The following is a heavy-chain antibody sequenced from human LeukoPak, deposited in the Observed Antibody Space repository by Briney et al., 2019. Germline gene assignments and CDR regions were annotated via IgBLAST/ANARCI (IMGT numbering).Heavy chain of an antibody. CDR2: SYQSGIT. J-gene: IGHJ3*02. CDR1: GGPISRGGYS. Sequence: SQTLSLTCAVSGGPISRGGYSGSWIRQPPGKGLERIGYSYQSGITYYNPSLKIRVTIAVARSNNKFSLQLRSVTAAATAVYYCARVCGGDCLDAFDIWGQGTMVTVSS. V-gene: IGHV4-30-2*01. CDR3: ARVCGGDCLDAFDI. D-gene: IGHD2-21*02.